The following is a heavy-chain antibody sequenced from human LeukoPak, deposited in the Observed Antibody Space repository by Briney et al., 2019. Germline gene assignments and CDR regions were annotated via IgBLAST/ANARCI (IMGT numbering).Heavy chain of an antibody. Sequence: GGSLRLSCAASGFTFSDYYMSWIRQAPGKGLEWVSYISSSGSTIYYADSVKGRFTISRDNAKNSLYLQMNSLRAEDTAVYYCARVIVVVTADAFDIWGQGTMVTVSS. CDR2: ISSSGSTI. J-gene: IGHJ3*02. D-gene: IGHD2-21*02. CDR3: ARVIVVVTADAFDI. V-gene: IGHV3-11*01. CDR1: GFTFSDYY.